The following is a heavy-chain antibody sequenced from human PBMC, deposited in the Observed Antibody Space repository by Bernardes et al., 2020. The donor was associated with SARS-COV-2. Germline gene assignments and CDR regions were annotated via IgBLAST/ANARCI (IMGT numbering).Heavy chain of an antibody. D-gene: IGHD3-16*01. Sequence: GGSLRLSCAASGINITTYWMHWVRKAPGKGLVWVSRINFDGTNTDYADSVRGRFTISRDIARNTLFLQMNSLRAEDTAVYYCSRDTFGPLDTWGQGVLVTVSS. CDR2: INFDGTNT. CDR3: SRDTFGPLDT. J-gene: IGHJ5*02. V-gene: IGHV3-74*01. CDR1: GINITTYW.